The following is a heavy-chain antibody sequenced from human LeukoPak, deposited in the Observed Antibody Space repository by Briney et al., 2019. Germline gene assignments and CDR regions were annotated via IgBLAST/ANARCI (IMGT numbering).Heavy chain of an antibody. J-gene: IGHJ4*02. CDR1: GFNFSNHG. Sequence: PGKSLRLSCTASGFNFSNHGIHWVRQAPGKGLDWVAVISHDGSQTYYTDSAKGRFTVSRDNSKNTMYLQLNSLRVEDTAMYFCAKDKIDGDYVTPFVYWGQGTLVIVSS. D-gene: IGHD4-17*01. CDR3: AKDKIDGDYVTPFVY. CDR2: ISHDGSQT. V-gene: IGHV3-30*18.